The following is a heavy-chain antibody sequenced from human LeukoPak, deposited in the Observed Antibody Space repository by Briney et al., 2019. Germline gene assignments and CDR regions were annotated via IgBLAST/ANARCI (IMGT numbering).Heavy chain of an antibody. CDR3: ARDAGGDRNFDY. J-gene: IGHJ4*02. CDR2: LYSGGST. V-gene: IGHV3-66*01. Sequence: PGGSLRLSCAASGFTVSSNYMSWVRQAPGKGLEWVSVLYSGGSTYYADSVKGRFTISRDNSKNTLYLQMNSLRAEDTAVYYCARDAGGDRNFDYWGQGTLVTVSS. CDR1: GFTVSSNY. D-gene: IGHD4-17*01.